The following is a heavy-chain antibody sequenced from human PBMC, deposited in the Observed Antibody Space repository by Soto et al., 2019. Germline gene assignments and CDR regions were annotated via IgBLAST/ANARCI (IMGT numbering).Heavy chain of an antibody. D-gene: IGHD6-13*01. CDR3: ARRSIADRLIIRDFDY. CDR1: GGSISSSSYY. Sequence: SETLSLTCTVSGGSISSSSYYWGWIRQPPGKGLEWIGSIYYSGSTYYNPSLKSRVTISVDTSKNQFSLKLSSVTAADTAVYYCARRSIADRLIIRDFDYWGQGTLVTVSS. V-gene: IGHV4-39*01. CDR2: IYYSGST. J-gene: IGHJ4*02.